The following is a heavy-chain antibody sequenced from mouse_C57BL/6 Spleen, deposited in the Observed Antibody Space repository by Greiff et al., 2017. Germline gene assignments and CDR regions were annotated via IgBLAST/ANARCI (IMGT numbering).Heavy chain of an antibody. CDR3: ARDGGDGYSYYAMDY. Sequence: VQLQQSGPELVKPGASVKISCKASGYAFSSSWMNWVKQRPGKGLEWIGRIYPGDGDTNYNGKFKGKATLTADKSSSTAYMQLSSLTSEDSAVYFCARDGGDGYSYYAMDYWGQGTSVTVSS. J-gene: IGHJ4*01. V-gene: IGHV1-82*01. D-gene: IGHD2-3*01. CDR2: IYPGDGDT. CDR1: GYAFSSSW.